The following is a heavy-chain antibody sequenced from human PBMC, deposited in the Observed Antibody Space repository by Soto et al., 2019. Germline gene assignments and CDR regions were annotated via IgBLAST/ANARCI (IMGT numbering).Heavy chain of an antibody. D-gene: IGHD5-12*01. CDR3: AAGGGLPRYY. J-gene: IGHJ4*02. V-gene: IGHV4-30-2*01. CDR2: IYHSGST. CDR1: GGSISSGGYS. Sequence: QLQLQESGSGLVKPSQTLSLTCAVSGGSISSGGYSWSCIRQPPGKGLEWIGYIYHSGSTCYNPSLKSRVTISVDRSRNQFSLKLSSVTAADTAVYYCAAGGGLPRYYWGQGTLVTVSS.